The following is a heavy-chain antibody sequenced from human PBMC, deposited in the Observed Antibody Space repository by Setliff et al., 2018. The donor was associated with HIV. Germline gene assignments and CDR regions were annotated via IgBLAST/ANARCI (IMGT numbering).Heavy chain of an antibody. CDR1: GYNFTTNW. V-gene: IGHV5-51*01. Sequence: PGESLTISCKASGYNFTTNWVGWVRQMPGKGLEWMGIFRPADSDTRVSPSFQGHVTISADKSISSTYLQWSSLKASDTAMYYCARVFSAGWFDSWGQGTLVTVSS. CDR3: ARVFSAGWFDS. J-gene: IGHJ5*01. CDR2: FRPADSDT. D-gene: IGHD6-13*01.